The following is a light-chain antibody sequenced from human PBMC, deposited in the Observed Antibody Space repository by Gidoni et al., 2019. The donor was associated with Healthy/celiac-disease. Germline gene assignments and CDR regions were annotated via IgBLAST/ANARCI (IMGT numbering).Light chain of an antibody. Sequence: EIVMTQSPATLSVSPGERATLSCRASPSVSSNLAWYQQKPGQAPRLLIYGASTRATGIPARFSGSGSGTEFTLPISSLQSEDFAVYYCQQYNNWPPVTFGGGTKVEIK. V-gene: IGKV3-15*01. CDR2: GAS. CDR1: PSVSSN. CDR3: QQYNNWPPVT. J-gene: IGKJ4*01.